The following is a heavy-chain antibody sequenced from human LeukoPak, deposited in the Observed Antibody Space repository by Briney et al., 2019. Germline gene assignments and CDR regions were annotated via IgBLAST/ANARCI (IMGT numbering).Heavy chain of an antibody. D-gene: IGHD3-10*01. Sequence: PGGSLRLSCAASGFTFSSYAMSWVRQAPGKGLEWVSAISGSGGSTYYADSVKGRFTISRDNSKNTLYLQMNNLRVEDTAVYYCARAGSHWHYVYWGQGTVVTVSS. V-gene: IGHV3-23*01. CDR3: ARAGSHWHYVY. J-gene: IGHJ4*02. CDR1: GFTFSSYA. CDR2: ISGSGGST.